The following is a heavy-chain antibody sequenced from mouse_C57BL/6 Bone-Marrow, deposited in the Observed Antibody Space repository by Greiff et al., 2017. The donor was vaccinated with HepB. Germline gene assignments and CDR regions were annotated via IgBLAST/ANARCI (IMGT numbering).Heavy chain of an antibody. CDR3: ARDDDYDAGY. V-gene: IGHV5-4*01. Sequence: EVQGVESGGGLVKPGGSLKLSCAASGFTFSSYAMSWVRQTPEKRLEWVATISDGGSYTYYPDNVKGRFTISRDNAKNNLYLQMSHLKSEDTAMYYCARDDDYDAGYWGQGTTLTVSS. CDR2: ISDGGSYT. D-gene: IGHD2-4*01. J-gene: IGHJ2*01. CDR1: GFTFSSYA.